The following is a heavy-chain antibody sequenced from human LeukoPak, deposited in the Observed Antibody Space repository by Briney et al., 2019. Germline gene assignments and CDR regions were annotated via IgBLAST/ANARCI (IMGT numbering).Heavy chain of an antibody. V-gene: IGHV3-13*01. Sequence: GGSLRLSCAASGFTFSSYDIHWVRQATGKGLEWVSASGSAGDTYYPGSVKGRFTISRENAKNSLYLQMNSLRAGDTAVYYCARVPSSGWYEYDYWGQGTLVTVSS. CDR1: GFTFSSYD. CDR2: SGSAGDT. D-gene: IGHD6-19*01. J-gene: IGHJ4*02. CDR3: ARVPSSGWYEYDY.